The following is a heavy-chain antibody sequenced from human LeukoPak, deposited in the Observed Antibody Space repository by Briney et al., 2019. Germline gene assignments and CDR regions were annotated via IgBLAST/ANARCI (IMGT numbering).Heavy chain of an antibody. CDR1: GFTFRSYG. J-gene: IGHJ4*02. CDR3: ASDGIAVDRGIGYFDY. CDR2: IWYDGSNK. D-gene: IGHD6-13*01. V-gene: IGHV3-33*01. Sequence: GGSLRLSCEASGFTFRSYGMHWVRQAPGKGLEWVAVIWYDGSNKYYSDSVKVRFTISRDNSENTLYLQMNSLRAEDTALYYCASDGIAVDRGIGYFDYWGQGTLVTVSS.